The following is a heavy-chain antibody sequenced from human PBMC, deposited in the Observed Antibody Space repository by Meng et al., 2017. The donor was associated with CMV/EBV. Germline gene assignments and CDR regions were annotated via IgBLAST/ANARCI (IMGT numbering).Heavy chain of an antibody. J-gene: IGHJ3*02. Sequence: GSLRLSCTVSGGSISSSRYYWGWIRQPPGKGLEWSGSIYYSGSTYYNPSLKSRVTISVDTSKNQFSLKLSSVTAADTAVYYCARPRLLTRFGELDAFDIWGQGTMVTVSS. CDR1: GGSISSSRYY. D-gene: IGHD3-10*01. CDR2: IYYSGST. V-gene: IGHV4-39*01. CDR3: ARPRLLTRFGELDAFDI.